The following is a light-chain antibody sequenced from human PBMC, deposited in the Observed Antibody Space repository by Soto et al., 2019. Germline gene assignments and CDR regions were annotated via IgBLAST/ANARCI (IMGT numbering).Light chain of an antibody. J-gene: IGKJ2*01. CDR3: HHYDSSPPYT. CDR1: QSVRSSY. V-gene: IGKV3-20*01. CDR2: GAS. Sequence: EIVMTQSPATLSVSPGERATLACRASQSVRSSYLAWYQHKPGQAPRLLIYGASSRATGIPDRFSGSGSGTDFTLTISRLEPDDSAVYYCHHYDSSPPYTFGQGTKVDIK.